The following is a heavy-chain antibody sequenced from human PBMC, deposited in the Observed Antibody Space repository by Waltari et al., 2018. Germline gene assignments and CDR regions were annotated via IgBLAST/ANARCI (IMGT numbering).Heavy chain of an antibody. CDR2: IHSDGRST. J-gene: IGHJ4*02. V-gene: IGHV3-74*01. CDR3: ARDGLGSSHDY. Sequence: EVQLVESGGGLIQPGGSLRLSCAASGFRIRAYWMHWVRLPPGKGLVWVSRIHSDGRSTSYVDSVRGRFTVSRDNAKNTVYLQMNSLRADDTGVYFCARDGLGSSHDYWGQGTLVTVSS. D-gene: IGHD6-6*01. CDR1: GFRIRAYW.